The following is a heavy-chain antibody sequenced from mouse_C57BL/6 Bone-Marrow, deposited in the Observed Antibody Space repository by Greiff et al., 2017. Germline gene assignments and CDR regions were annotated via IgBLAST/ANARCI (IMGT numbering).Heavy chain of an antibody. V-gene: IGHV1-54*01. CDR3: ARRTYYRNYGGLYFDV. CDR1: GYAFTNYL. CDR2: INPGSGGT. Sequence: QVQLQQSGAELVRPGTSVKVSCKASGYAFTNYLIEWVKQRPGQGLEWIGVINPGSGGTNYNEKFKGKATLTADKSSSNAYMQLSSLKSEDAAVYFCARRTYYRNYGGLYFDVWGTGTTVTVSS. J-gene: IGHJ1*03. D-gene: IGHD2-5*01.